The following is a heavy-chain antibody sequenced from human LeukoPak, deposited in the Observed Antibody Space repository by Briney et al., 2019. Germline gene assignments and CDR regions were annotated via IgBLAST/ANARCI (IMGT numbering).Heavy chain of an antibody. Sequence: GGSLRLSCEASGFTFSDYGMSWVRQSPGKGLEWVSGINWNGGPTDYADSVKGRFTISRDNTKNSLYLQMNSLRAEDTALYFCATVARGGYYYYFYMDVWGKGATVTVSS. V-gene: IGHV3-20*04. CDR1: GFTFSDYG. CDR3: ATVARGGYYYYFYMDV. D-gene: IGHD3-16*01. CDR2: INWNGGPT. J-gene: IGHJ6*03.